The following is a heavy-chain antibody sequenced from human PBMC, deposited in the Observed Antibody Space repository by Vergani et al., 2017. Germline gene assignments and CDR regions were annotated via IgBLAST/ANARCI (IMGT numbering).Heavy chain of an antibody. Sequence: QVQLVQSGAEGKKPGSSVKVSCKASGGTFSSYAISWVRQAPGQGLEWMGGIIPIFGTANYAQKFQGRVTITADESTSTAYMELSSLRSEDTAVYYCASPRETSANLANDAFDIWGQGTMVTVSS. D-gene: IGHD4/OR15-4a*01. CDR1: GGTFSSYA. V-gene: IGHV1-69*01. J-gene: IGHJ3*02. CDR3: ASPRETSANLANDAFDI. CDR2: IIPIFGTA.